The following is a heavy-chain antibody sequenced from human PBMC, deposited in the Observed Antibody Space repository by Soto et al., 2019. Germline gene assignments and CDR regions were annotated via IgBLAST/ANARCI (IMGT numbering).Heavy chain of an antibody. J-gene: IGHJ4*02. CDR3: VRRKGSGDFSPDY. Sequence: PSETLSLTCTVTGGSISSDGYYWSWIRQPPGKGLEWIGIIYNSGPTYYNPSLKSRLTISVDTSKNQFSLRLTSMTAADTAVYYCVRRKGSGDFSPDYWGQGTLVTVSS. D-gene: IGHD3-10*01. CDR1: GGSISSDGYY. CDR2: IYNSGPT. V-gene: IGHV4-39*01.